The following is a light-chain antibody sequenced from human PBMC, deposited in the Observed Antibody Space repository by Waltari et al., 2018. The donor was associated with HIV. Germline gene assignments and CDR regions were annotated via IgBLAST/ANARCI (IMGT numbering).Light chain of an antibody. V-gene: IGLV2-14*03. CDR1: SSDVGGYNY. CDR3: SSYTSSRSYV. J-gene: IGLJ1*01. Sequence: QSALTQPASVSGSPGQSFTISCTGTSSDVGGYNYVSWYQQHPGKAPKRMIYAVSNRTSGVSNRFSGSKSGNTASLTICGLQAEDEADYYCSSYTSSRSYVFGTGTRVTV. CDR2: AVS.